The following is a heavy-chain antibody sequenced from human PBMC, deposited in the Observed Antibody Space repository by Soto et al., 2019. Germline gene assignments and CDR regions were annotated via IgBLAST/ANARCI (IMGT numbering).Heavy chain of an antibody. CDR2: TYYRSRWSS. D-gene: IGHD6-13*01. Sequence: PSQTLSLTCAISGDSVSSNSAAWNWIRQSPSRGLEWLGRTYYRSRWSSDYAVSVKSRITINADTSKNQFSLQLSSVTPEDTAVYYCARATAGYNWFDPWGQGTPVTVSS. CDR3: ARATAGYNWFDP. V-gene: IGHV6-1*01. CDR1: GDSVSSNSAA. J-gene: IGHJ5*02.